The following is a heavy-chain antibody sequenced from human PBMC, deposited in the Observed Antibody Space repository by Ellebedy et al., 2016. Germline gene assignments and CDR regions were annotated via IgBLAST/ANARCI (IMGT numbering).Heavy chain of an antibody. CDR1: GFTFSNYA. D-gene: IGHD6-19*01. Sequence: GGSLRLSCAASGFTFSNYAIHWVRQAPGKGLEWVAVLSSDGTREYYADSVQGRFTISRDNSKNTLCLQMNSLGAEDTAVYYCARQVPVPGVWYFDLWGRGTLVTVSS. V-gene: IGHV3-30*04. CDR2: LSSDGTRE. J-gene: IGHJ2*01. CDR3: ARQVPVPGVWYFDL.